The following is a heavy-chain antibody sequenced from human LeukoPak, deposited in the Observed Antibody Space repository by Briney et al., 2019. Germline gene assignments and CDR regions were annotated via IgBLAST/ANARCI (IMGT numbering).Heavy chain of an antibody. Sequence: SETLSLTCNVSGDSISSSYWSWIRQPPGKGLEWIGYIYYSGSTNYNPSLKSRVTMSVDTSKNQFSLKLSSVTAADTAVYYCARELMGSGYYSGLYYYYYMDVWGKGTTVTVSS. V-gene: IGHV4-59*12. CDR1: GDSISSSY. J-gene: IGHJ6*03. CDR2: IYYSGST. CDR3: ARELMGSGYYSGLYYYYYMDV. D-gene: IGHD3-22*01.